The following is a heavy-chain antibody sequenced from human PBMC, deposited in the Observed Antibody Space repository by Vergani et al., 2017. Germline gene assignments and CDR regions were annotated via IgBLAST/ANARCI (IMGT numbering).Heavy chain of an antibody. V-gene: IGHV3-15*01. J-gene: IGHJ4*02. CDR2: IKSKTDGGTT. Sequence: EVQLVESGGGLVKPGGSLRLSCAASGFTFSNAWMSWARQAPGKGLEWVGRIKSKTDGGTTDYAAPVKGRFTISRDDSKNTLYLQMNSLRAEDTAAYYCAKGLTIFGVFDYWGQGTLVTVSS. D-gene: IGHD3-3*01. CDR1: GFTFSNAW. CDR3: AKGLTIFGVFDY.